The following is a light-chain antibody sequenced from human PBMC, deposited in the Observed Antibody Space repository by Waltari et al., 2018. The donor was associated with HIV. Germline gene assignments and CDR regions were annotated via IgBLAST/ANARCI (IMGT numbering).Light chain of an antibody. Sequence: DIVMTQSPDSLAVSLGERATIKCKSSQSVLSSSNNKNYLTWYQQKPGQPPKLLLFWASTRQSGVPDRFSGSGSGADFTLTISSLQAEDVAVYYCQQCYSTPYTFGQGTKLEIK. J-gene: IGKJ2*01. CDR3: QQCYSTPYT. CDR2: WAS. CDR1: QSVLSSSNNKNY. V-gene: IGKV4-1*01.